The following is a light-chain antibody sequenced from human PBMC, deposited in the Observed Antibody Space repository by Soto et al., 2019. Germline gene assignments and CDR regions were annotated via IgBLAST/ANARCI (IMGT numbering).Light chain of an antibody. CDR2: GAS. Sequence: EIVMTQSPATLSVSPGERATLSCRASQSVSSNLAWYQQKPGQAPRLLIYGASTRATGISARFSGSGSGTEFTLTISSLQSEDFAVYYCQQYNNWWTFGQGTKVEMK. J-gene: IGKJ1*01. V-gene: IGKV3-15*01. CDR1: QSVSSN. CDR3: QQYNNWWT.